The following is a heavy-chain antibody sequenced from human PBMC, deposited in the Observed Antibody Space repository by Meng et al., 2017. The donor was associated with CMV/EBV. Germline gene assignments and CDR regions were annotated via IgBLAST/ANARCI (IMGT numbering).Heavy chain of an antibody. CDR2: IYYGGST. CDR3: ARAHEANWFDP. Sequence: GSLRLSCTVSGGSISSSSYNWGWIRQPPGKGLEWIGSIYYGGSTYYNPSLKSRVTISVDTSKNQFSRKLSSVTAADTAVYYCARAHEANWFDPWGQGTLVTVSS. J-gene: IGHJ5*02. V-gene: IGHV4-39*07. CDR1: GGSISSSSYN.